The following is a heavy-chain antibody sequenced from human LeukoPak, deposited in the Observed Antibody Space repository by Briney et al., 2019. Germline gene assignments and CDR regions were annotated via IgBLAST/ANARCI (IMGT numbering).Heavy chain of an antibody. D-gene: IGHD2-2*01. CDR1: NGSITSYY. CDR3: ARGVGYASRNWFDP. CDR2: VYYSGTT. V-gene: IGHV4-59*01. Sequence: SETLSLTCNVPNGSITSYYGAWIRQSPRQGLERVGYVYYSGTTNYNPSLKSRVTISVDTSKNQFSLKLSSVTTADTAVYYCARGVGYASRNWFDPWGHGILVTVSS. J-gene: IGHJ5*02.